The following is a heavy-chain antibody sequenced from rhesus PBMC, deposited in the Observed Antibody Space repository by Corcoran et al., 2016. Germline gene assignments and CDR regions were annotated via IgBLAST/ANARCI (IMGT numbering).Heavy chain of an antibody. J-gene: IGHJ4*01. CDR2: IGGDSSYT. CDR1: GFPFICYE. Sequence: EVQLAESGGGLVQPGGSLRLSCAASGFPFICYEMHWFRQAPGKGLESVSVIGGDSSYTHYADSVKGRFTISRDNAKNSLALQMNSLRAEDTAVYYCARHRYFDYWGQGVLVTVSS. V-gene: IGHV3-115*02. CDR3: ARHRYFDY.